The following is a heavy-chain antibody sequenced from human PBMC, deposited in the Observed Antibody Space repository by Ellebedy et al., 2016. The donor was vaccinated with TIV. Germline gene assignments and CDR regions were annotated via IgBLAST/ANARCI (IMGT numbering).Heavy chain of an antibody. V-gene: IGHV3-13*01. CDR2: IGTAGDT. Sequence: GESLKISXAASGFTFSRHDMHWVRQATGKGLEWVSAIGTAGDTYYPGSVKGRFTISRDTSKNTLFLQMNSLRVEDTAVYYCAKEPYELGRGLDYWGQGTLVTVSS. D-gene: IGHD7-27*01. CDR1: GFTFSRHD. J-gene: IGHJ4*02. CDR3: AKEPYELGRGLDY.